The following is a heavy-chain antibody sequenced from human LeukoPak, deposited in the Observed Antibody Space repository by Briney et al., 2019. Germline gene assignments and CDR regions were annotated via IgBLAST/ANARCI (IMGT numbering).Heavy chain of an antibody. J-gene: IGHJ5*02. CDR2: INPNSGGT. Sequence: ASVKVSCKASGYTFTGYYMHWVRQAPGQGLEWMGWINPNSGGTNYAQKFQGRVTMTRDTSISTAYMELSRLRSDDTAVYYCARDPPYCSSTSCYKVRGIKNLTFDPWGQGTLVTVSP. CDR1: GYTFTGYY. V-gene: IGHV1-2*02. CDR3: ARDPPYCSSTSCYKVRGIKNLTFDP. D-gene: IGHD2-2*02.